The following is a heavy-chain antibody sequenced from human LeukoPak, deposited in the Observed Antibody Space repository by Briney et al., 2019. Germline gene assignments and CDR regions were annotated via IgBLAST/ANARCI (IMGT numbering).Heavy chain of an antibody. J-gene: IGHJ4*02. Sequence: ASVKVSCKASGYTFTGYYMHWVRQAPGQGLEWMGWINPNSGGIDYAQKFQGRVTMTRDTSISTTYMELSRLRSDDTAVYYCARDRGWSYRFDYWGQGTLVTVSS. D-gene: IGHD6-19*01. V-gene: IGHV1-2*02. CDR3: ARDRGWSYRFDY. CDR1: GYTFTGYY. CDR2: INPNSGGI.